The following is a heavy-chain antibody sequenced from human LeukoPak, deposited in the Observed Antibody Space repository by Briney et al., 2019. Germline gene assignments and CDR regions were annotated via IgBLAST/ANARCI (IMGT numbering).Heavy chain of an antibody. V-gene: IGHV3-30*18. CDR2: ISYDGSNK. CDR1: GFTFSSYG. D-gene: IGHD2-15*01. J-gene: IGHJ4*02. CDR3: AKLLDY. Sequence: GGSLRLSCAASGFTFSSYGMHWVRQAPGKGLEWVAVISYDGSNKYYADSVKGRFTISRDNSKNTLYLQMNSLRAEDMAVYYCAKLLDYWGQGTLVTVSS.